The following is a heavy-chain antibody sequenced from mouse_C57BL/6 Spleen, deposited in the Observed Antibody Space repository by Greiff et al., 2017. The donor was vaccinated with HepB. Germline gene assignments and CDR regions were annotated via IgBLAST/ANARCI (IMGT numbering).Heavy chain of an antibody. D-gene: IGHD4-1*01. CDR1: GYAFSSSW. J-gene: IGHJ4*01. CDR2: IYPGDGDT. V-gene: IGHV1-82*01. Sequence: QVQLQQSGPELVKPGASVKISCTASGYAFSSSWMNWVKQRPGKGLEWIGRIYPGDGDTNYNGKFKGKATLTADKSSSTAYMHLSSLTSEDAAVYCCARGKLGRYAMDYWGQGTSVTVSS. CDR3: ARGKLGRYAMDY.